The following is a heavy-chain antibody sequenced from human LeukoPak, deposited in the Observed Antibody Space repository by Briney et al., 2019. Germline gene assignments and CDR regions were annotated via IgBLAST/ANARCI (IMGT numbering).Heavy chain of an antibody. CDR2: MNPNSGNT. J-gene: IGHJ4*02. CDR3: ARGPRVAATTCFDY. Sequence: SVKVSCKASGYTFTSYDINWVRQATGQGLEWMGWMNPNSGNTGYAQKFQGRVTITRNTSISTAYMELSSLRSEDTAVYYCARGPRVAATTCFDYWGQGTLVTVSS. CDR1: GYTFTSYD. D-gene: IGHD2-15*01. V-gene: IGHV1-8*03.